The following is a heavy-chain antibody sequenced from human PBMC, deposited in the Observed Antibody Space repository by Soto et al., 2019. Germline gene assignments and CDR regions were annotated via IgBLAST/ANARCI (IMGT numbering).Heavy chain of an antibody. V-gene: IGHV4-59*12. D-gene: IGHD5-12*01. CDR1: GGSISSYY. CDR3: ARGRWLRSSFDY. Sequence: SETLSLTCTVSGGSISSYYWSWIRQPPGKGLEWIGYIYYSGSTNYNPSLKSRVTISVDTSKNQFSLKLSSVTAADTAVYYCARGRWLRSSFDYWGQGTLVTVSS. J-gene: IGHJ4*02. CDR2: IYYSGST.